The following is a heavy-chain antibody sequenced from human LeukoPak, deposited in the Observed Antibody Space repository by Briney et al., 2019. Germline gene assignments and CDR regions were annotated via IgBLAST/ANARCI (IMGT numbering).Heavy chain of an antibody. CDR2: LSGSAGGT. CDR3: AKRGVVVRVFLVGFHKEAYYFDS. CDR1: GITLSNYG. D-gene: IGHD3-16*02. J-gene: IGHJ4*02. Sequence: GGSLRLSCGVSGITLSNYGRSWVRQAPGKGLQWVAGLSGSAGGTNYADPVKGRFTTSRDNSKNTLFLQMDRLRAEDTAVYFCAKRGVVVRVFLVGFHKEAYYFDSWGQGAQVTVSS. V-gene: IGHV3-23*01.